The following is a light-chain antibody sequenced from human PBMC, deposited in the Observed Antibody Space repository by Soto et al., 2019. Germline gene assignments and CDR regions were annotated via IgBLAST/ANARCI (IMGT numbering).Light chain of an antibody. J-gene: IGLJ1*01. V-gene: IGLV2-14*01. CDR3: FSYTTSSTYV. Sequence: QSVLTQPASVSGSPGQSITISCTGTSSDVGGYNYVSCYQQHPGKAPKLLFYDVSDRPSGFFYRFSGSKSGITASLTFFGLQAEDEADYYCFSYTTSSTYVFGTGTKVTVL. CDR2: DVS. CDR1: SSDVGGYNY.